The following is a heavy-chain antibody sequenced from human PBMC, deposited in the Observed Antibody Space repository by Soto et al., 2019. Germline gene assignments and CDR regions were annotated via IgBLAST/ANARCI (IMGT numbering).Heavy chain of an antibody. V-gene: IGHV3-48*01. CDR1: GFTFSTFA. J-gene: IGHJ6*02. D-gene: IGHD3-10*01. CDR3: TRDCAYGYGMDV. CDR2: INPSEVI. Sequence: EVQLVESGGGLVQPGESLRLSCAASGFTFSTFAFNWVRQAPGKGLEWISYINPSEVIYYADSVKVRFTISSDNAKNSLSLQMNSLRAEDTAVYYCTRDCAYGYGMDVWGQGTTVTVSS.